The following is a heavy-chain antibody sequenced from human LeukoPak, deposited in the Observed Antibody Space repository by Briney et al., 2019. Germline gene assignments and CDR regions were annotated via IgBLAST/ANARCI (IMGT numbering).Heavy chain of an antibody. D-gene: IGHD2-21*02. J-gene: IGHJ6*02. CDR1: GGTFSSYA. CDR3: ARSPHVTYYYYGMDV. CDR2: IIPILGIA. Sequence: ASVKVSCKASGGTFSSYAISWVRQAPGQGLEWMGRIIPILGIANYAQKFQGRVTITADKSTSTAYMELSSLRSEDTAVYYCARSPHVTYYYYGMDVWGQGTTVTVSS. V-gene: IGHV1-69*04.